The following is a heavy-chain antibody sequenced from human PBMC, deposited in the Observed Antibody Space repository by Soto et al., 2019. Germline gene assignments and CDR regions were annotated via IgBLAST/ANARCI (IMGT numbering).Heavy chain of an antibody. Sequence: QVQLVQSGAEVKKPGSSVKVSCRASGGTFSTSAINWVRQTPRQGLEWMGGITPLFRTANYAQKFQGRLTITADESTTTAHMELSSLRSEDTAVYYCARGWGHGSREFYYAYWGQGPRITVSS. CDR3: ARGWGHGSREFYYAY. CDR2: ITPLFRTA. D-gene: IGHD3-22*01. V-gene: IGHV1-69*01. J-gene: IGHJ4*02. CDR1: GGTFSTSA.